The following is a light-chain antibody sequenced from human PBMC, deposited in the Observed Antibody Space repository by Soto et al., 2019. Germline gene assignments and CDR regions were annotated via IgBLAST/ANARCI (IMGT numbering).Light chain of an antibody. CDR2: DAS. CDR1: QSLSSY. Sequence: IRVTQSPSALSACVGDNITITCRASQSLSSYLAWYQQKPGRAPKLLIFDASSLERGVPSRFSGSGSGTEFRLTISSLQPDDFATYSCQQYKAFGQGTKVDIK. J-gene: IGKJ1*01. CDR3: QQYKA. V-gene: IGKV1-5*01.